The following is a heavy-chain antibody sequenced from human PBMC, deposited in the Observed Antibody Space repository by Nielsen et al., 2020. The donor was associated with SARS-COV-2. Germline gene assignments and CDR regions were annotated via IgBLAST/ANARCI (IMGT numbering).Heavy chain of an antibody. CDR2: MNPNSGNT. CDR1: GYTFTSYD. J-gene: IGHJ4*02. D-gene: IGHD3-22*01. Sequence: ASVKVSCKASGYTFTSYDINWVRQATGQGLEWMGWMNPNSGNTGYAQKLQGRVTMTTDTSTSTAYMELRSLRSDDTAVYYCARALGTYYYDVGGYWGQGTLVTVSS. V-gene: IGHV1-8*01. CDR3: ARALGTYYYDVGGY.